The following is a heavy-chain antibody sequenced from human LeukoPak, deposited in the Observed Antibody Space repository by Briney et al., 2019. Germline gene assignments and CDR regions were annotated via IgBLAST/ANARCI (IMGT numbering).Heavy chain of an antibody. CDR1: GFTFSSDA. Sequence: GGSLRLSCAASGFTFSSDAMSWVRQAPGKGLEWVSGISGSGGSSYYADSVKGRVTISRDNSKNTLYLQMNSLRAQDTAVYYCTQGQQLANPSSFDYWGQGTLVTASS. CDR3: TQGQQLANPSSFDY. V-gene: IGHV3-23*01. J-gene: IGHJ4*02. CDR2: ISGSGGSS. D-gene: IGHD6-13*01.